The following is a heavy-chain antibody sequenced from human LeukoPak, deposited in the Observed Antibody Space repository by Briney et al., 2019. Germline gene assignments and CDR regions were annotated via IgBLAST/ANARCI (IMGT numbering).Heavy chain of an antibody. Sequence: PGGSLRLSCAASGFTFSSYDMHWVRQATGKGLEWVSAIGTAGDTYYPGSVKGRFTISRENAKNSLYLQMNSLRAGDTAVYYCARFSGDSGYFDYWGQGTLVTVSS. D-gene: IGHD3-10*01. J-gene: IGHJ4*02. CDR3: ARFSGDSGYFDY. CDR2: IGTAGDT. V-gene: IGHV3-13*01. CDR1: GFTFSSYD.